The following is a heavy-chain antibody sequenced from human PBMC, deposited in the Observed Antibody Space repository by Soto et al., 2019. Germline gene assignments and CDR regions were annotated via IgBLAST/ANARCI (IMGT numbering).Heavy chain of an antibody. Sequence: EVQLLESGGGLVQPGGSLRLSCAASGFTFSSYAMSWVRQAPGKGLEWVSAISGSGGSTYYADSVKGQFTISRDNSKNTLYLQMNSLRAEDTAVYYCAKDRAAAGIFDYWGQGTLVTVSS. D-gene: IGHD6-13*01. CDR2: ISGSGGST. V-gene: IGHV3-23*01. CDR1: GFTFSSYA. J-gene: IGHJ4*02. CDR3: AKDRAAAGIFDY.